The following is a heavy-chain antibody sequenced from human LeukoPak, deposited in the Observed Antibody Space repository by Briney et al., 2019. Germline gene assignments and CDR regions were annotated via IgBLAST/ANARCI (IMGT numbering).Heavy chain of an antibody. CDR1: GFTFSSYS. Sequence: NPGGSLRLSCAACGFTFSSYSMNWVRQAPGKGLEWVSSISSSSSYIYYADSVKGRFTISRDNAKNSLYLQMNSLRAEDTAVYYCARAPLAVAGTLNYWGQGTLVTVSS. CDR2: ISSSSSYI. J-gene: IGHJ4*02. V-gene: IGHV3-21*01. D-gene: IGHD6-19*01. CDR3: ARAPLAVAGTLNY.